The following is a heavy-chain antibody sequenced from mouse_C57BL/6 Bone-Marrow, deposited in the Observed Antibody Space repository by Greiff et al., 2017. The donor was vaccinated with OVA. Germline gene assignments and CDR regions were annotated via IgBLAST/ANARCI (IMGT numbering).Heavy chain of an antibody. V-gene: IGHV2-5*01. J-gene: IGHJ4*01. Sequence: QVQLQQSGPGLVQPSQSLSITCTVSGFSLTSYGVHWVRQSPGKGLEWLGVIWRGGSTDYNAAFMSRLSITKDNSKSQVFFKMNSLQADDTAIYYGAKQIYDGYYYAMDYWGQGTSVTVSS. D-gene: IGHD2-3*01. CDR3: AKQIYDGYYYAMDY. CDR1: GFSLTSYG. CDR2: IWRGGST.